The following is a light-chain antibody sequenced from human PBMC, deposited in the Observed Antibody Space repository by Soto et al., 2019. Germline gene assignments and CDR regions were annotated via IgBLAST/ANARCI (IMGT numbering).Light chain of an antibody. CDR1: QGISSY. Sequence: IQLTQSPSSLSASVGDRVTITCRASQGISSYLAWYQQKPGKAPKLLIYAASTLQSGVPSRFSGSGSGTDFTLTISSLQPEDSATYYCQQLNSYPSFGGGTKVEIK. V-gene: IGKV1-9*01. CDR2: AAS. J-gene: IGKJ4*01. CDR3: QQLNSYPS.